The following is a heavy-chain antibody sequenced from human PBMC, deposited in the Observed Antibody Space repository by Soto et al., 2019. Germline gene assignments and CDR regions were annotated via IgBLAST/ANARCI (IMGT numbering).Heavy chain of an antibody. V-gene: IGHV1-58*01. CDR2: IVVGSGNT. CDR3: AAHYYDFWSGYYADGMDV. J-gene: IGHJ6*02. CDR1: GFTFTSSA. Sequence: VASVKVSCKASGFTFTSSAVQWVRQARGQRLEWIGWIVVGSGNTNYAQKFQERVTITRDMSTSTAYMELSSLRSEDTAVYYCAAHYYDFWSGYYADGMDVWGQGTTVTVSS. D-gene: IGHD3-3*01.